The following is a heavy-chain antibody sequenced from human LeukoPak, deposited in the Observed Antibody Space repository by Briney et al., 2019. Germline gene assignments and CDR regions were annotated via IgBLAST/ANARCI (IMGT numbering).Heavy chain of an antibody. V-gene: IGHV3-66*01. CDR2: IYSGGST. Sequence: PGGSLRLSCAASGFTVSSNYMSWVRQAPGKGLEWVSVIYSGGSTYYADSVKGRFTISRDNSKNTLYLQMNSLRAEDTAVYYCARGGPGRYFDRFAYWGQGTLVTVSS. D-gene: IGHD3-9*01. CDR1: GFTVSSNY. CDR3: ARGGPGRYFDRFAY. J-gene: IGHJ4*02.